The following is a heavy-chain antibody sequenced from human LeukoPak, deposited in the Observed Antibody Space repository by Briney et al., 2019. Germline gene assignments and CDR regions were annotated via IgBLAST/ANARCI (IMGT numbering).Heavy chain of an antibody. CDR3: ARGATYFDY. V-gene: IGHV3-48*01. Sequence: PGGSPRLSCAASGFTFSSYSMNWVRQAPGKGLEWVSYISSSSSTIYYADSVKGRFTISRDNAKNSLYLQMNSLRAEDTAVYYCARGATYFDYWGQGTLVTVSS. CDR2: ISSSSSTI. J-gene: IGHJ4*02. CDR1: GFTFSSYS.